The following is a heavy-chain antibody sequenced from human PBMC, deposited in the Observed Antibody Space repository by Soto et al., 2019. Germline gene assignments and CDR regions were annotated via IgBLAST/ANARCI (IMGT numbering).Heavy chain of an antibody. V-gene: IGHV4-39*01. D-gene: IGHD6-25*01. CDR3: ASSLRHYYYNAMDV. Sequence: SETLSLTCTVSSASISSSNYYWAWIRQPPGKGLEWIGTIYYSGKTDYNSSLKSRVTISVDTSNNQFSLKLSSVTAADTAVYYCASSLRHYYYNAMDVWGQGTTVTVSS. CDR1: SASISSSNYY. J-gene: IGHJ6*02. CDR2: IYYSGKT.